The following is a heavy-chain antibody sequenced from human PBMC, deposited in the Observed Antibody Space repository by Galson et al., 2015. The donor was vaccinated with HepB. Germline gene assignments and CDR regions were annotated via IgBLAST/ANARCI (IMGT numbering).Heavy chain of an antibody. V-gene: IGHV3-30-3*01. J-gene: IGHJ6*02. CDR2: ISYDGSNK. D-gene: IGHD6-13*01. Sequence: SLRLSCAASGFTFSSYAMHWVRQAPGKGLEWVAVISYDGSNKYYADSVKGRFTISRDNSKNTLYLQMNNLRAEDTAVYYCARDRSSSSWFNYYYYGMDVWGQGTTVTVSS. CDR3: ARDRSSSSWFNYYYYGMDV. CDR1: GFTFSSYA.